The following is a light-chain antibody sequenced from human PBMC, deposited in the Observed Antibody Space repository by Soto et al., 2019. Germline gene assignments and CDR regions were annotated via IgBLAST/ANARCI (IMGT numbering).Light chain of an antibody. CDR1: SSDVGGYNY. J-gene: IGLJ3*02. V-gene: IGLV2-14*01. CDR3: SSYTSSIPWV. Sequence: QSALTQPASVSGSPGQSITISCTGTSSDVGGYNYVSWYQQHPGKAPKLMIYEVRNLPSGVSNRFSGSQSGNTASLTISGLQAEDEADYYCSSYTSSIPWVFVGVPKLTVL. CDR2: EVR.